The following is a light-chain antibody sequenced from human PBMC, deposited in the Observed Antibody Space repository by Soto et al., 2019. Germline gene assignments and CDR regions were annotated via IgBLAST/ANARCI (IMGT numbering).Light chain of an antibody. Sequence: QSVLTQPASVSGSPGQSITISCTGTSSDVGGYNYVSWYQQHPGKAPKLMIYDVIHRPSGVSNRFSGSSSGNTASLTISGLQAEDEADYYCSSYISSSTLVFGGGTQLTVL. CDR3: SSYISSSTLV. V-gene: IGLV2-14*01. CDR2: DVI. CDR1: SSDVGGYNY. J-gene: IGLJ2*01.